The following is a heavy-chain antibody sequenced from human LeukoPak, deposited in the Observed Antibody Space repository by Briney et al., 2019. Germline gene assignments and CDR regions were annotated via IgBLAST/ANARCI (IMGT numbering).Heavy chain of an antibody. D-gene: IGHD2-2*01. CDR2: INHSGST. CDR1: GGSFSGYY. CDR3: ARSFRAMLNY. J-gene: IGHJ4*02. Sequence: PSGTLSLTCAVYGGSFSGYYWSWIRQPPGKGLEWIGEINHSGSTNYNPSLKSRVTISVDTSKNQFSLKLSSVTAADTAVYYCARSFRAMLNYWGQGTLVTVSS. V-gene: IGHV4-34*01.